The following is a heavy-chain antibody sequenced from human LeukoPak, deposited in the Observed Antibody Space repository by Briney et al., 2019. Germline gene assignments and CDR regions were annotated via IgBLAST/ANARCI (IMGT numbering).Heavy chain of an antibody. J-gene: IGHJ3*02. CDR1: GFTFSSYS. CDR2: IFDRGST. CDR3: AKASASYSSGWTNAFDI. Sequence: GGSLRLSCAASGFTFSSYSMNWVRQAPGTGLEWVSAIFDRGSTYYADSVKGRFTISRDNAKNSLYLQMNSLRAEDTALYYCAKASASYSSGWTNAFDIWGQGTMVTVSS. D-gene: IGHD6-19*01. V-gene: IGHV3-21*04.